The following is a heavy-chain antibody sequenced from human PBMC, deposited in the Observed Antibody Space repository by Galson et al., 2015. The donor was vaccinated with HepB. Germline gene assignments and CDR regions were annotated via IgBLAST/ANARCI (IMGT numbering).Heavy chain of an antibody. Sequence: SLRLSCAASGFSFSDYYMTWIRQTPGKGLEWLSYISGSSTYTNYADSVSGRFTISRDNAKNSLYLQMNSLRAEDTALYYCARALDFGDTFGFDPWGQGTLVTVSP. CDR1: GFSFSDYY. V-gene: IGHV3-11*06. CDR2: ISGSSTYT. CDR3: ARALDFGDTFGFDP. J-gene: IGHJ5*02. D-gene: IGHD4-17*01.